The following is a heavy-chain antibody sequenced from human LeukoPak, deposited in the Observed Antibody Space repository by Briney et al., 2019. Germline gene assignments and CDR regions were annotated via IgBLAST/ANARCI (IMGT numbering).Heavy chain of an antibody. CDR2: IDYTGST. Sequence: SQTLSLTCTVSGGSISTCYWSWIRQPPGRGLEWIAYIDYTGSTNYNPSLESRVSISVDTSNRFSLKVTSVTAADTAVYYCARIGPYWYCDLWGRGTLVTVSS. J-gene: IGHJ2*01. V-gene: IGHV4-59*01. D-gene: IGHD3-22*01. CDR3: ARIGPYWYCDL. CDR1: GGSISTCY.